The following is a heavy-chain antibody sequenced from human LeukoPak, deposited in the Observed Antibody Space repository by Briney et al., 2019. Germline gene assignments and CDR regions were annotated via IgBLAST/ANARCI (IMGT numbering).Heavy chain of an antibody. Sequence: ASVKVSFKASGYTFTDYYIHWVRQAPGQGLEWMGWINPNSGGAKYARKFQGRVTMTRDTSISTAYMEVSRLRSDDTAVYYCARGLGTVTTLNYYVADWGQGTLVAVSS. D-gene: IGHD4-17*01. CDR3: ARGLGTVTTLNYYVAD. J-gene: IGHJ4*02. CDR1: GYTFTDYY. CDR2: INPNSGGA. V-gene: IGHV1-2*02.